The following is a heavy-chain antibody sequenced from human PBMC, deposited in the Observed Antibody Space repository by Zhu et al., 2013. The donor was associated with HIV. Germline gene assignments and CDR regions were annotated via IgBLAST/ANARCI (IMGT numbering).Heavy chain of an antibody. CDR2: IIPIFGTA. CDR3: ARSESSRDYGGNLKHHRNWYFDL. V-gene: IGHV1-69*06. CDR1: GGTFSSYA. Sequence: QVQLVQSGAEVKKPGSSVKVSCKASGGTFSSYAISWVRQAPGQGLEWMGGIIPIFGTANYAQKFQGRVTITADKSTSTAYMELSSLRSEDTAVYYCARSESSRDYGGNLKHHRNWYFDLWGRGTLVTVSS. D-gene: IGHD4-17*01. J-gene: IGHJ2*01.